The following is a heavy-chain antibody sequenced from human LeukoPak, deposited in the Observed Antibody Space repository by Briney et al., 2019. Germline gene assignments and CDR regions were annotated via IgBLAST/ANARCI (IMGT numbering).Heavy chain of an antibody. D-gene: IGHD3-10*01. Sequence: ASVKVSCKASGYTFTDHYMHWVRQAPGQGLEWMGWINPNSGGTIYAQKFQGRVTMTRDTSISTAFMELSRLRSDDTAVYCCAVITMVRGVIMGLGAFDIWGQGTVVTASS. CDR2: INPNSGGT. V-gene: IGHV1-2*02. CDR1: GYTFTDHY. CDR3: AVITMVRGVIMGLGAFDI. J-gene: IGHJ3*02.